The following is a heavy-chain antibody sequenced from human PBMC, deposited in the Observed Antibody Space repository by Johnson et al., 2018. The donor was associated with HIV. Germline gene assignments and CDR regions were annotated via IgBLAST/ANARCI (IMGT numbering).Heavy chain of an antibody. Sequence: VQLVESGGGVVRPGGSLRLSCAASGFTFDDYGMSWVRQVPGKGLEWVANIKQDGSEKYYVDSVKGRFTISRDNAKNPLYLQINSLRAEDTAVYYCARDSYYDSSGYYSPPHDAFDIWGQGTMVTVSS. CDR2: IKQDGSEK. CDR1: GFTFDDYG. V-gene: IGHV3-7*01. CDR3: ARDSYYDSSGYYSPPHDAFDI. D-gene: IGHD3-22*01. J-gene: IGHJ3*02.